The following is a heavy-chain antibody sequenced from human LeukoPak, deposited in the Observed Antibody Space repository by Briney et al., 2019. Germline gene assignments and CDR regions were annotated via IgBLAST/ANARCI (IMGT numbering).Heavy chain of an antibody. Sequence: GGSLRLSCAASGFTFSNAWMSWVRQAPGKGLEWVGRIKSKTDGGTTDYAAPVNGRFTISRDDSKNTLYLQMNSLRAEDMALYYCAKASGSLTYYDILTGYYYFDYWGQGTLVTVSS. D-gene: IGHD3-9*01. CDR1: GFTFSNAW. V-gene: IGHV3-15*01. CDR2: IKSKTDGGTT. CDR3: AKASGSLTYYDILTGYYYFDY. J-gene: IGHJ4*02.